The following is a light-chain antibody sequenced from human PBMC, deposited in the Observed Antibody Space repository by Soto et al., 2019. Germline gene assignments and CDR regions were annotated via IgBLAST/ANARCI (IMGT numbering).Light chain of an antibody. CDR2: DAS. CDR3: QQYNSYSWT. CDR1: QTISSW. J-gene: IGKJ1*01. Sequence: DIHMTQSPSTLSGSVGDRVTITCRASQTISSWLAWYQQKPGKAPKLLIYDASSLESGVPSRFSGSGSGTEFTLTISSLQPDDFATYYCQQYNSYSWTFGQGTKVDI. V-gene: IGKV1-5*01.